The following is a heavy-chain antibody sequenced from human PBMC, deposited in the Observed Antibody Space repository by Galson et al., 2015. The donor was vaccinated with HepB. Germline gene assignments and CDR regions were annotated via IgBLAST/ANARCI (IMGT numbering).Heavy chain of an antibody. J-gene: IGHJ4*02. V-gene: IGHV1-18*01. CDR3: ARDCFDYGDYAYDY. D-gene: IGHD4-17*01. CDR2: ISAYNGNT. Sequence: SVKVSCKASGYTFTSYGISWVRQAPGQGLEWMGWISAYNGNTNYAQKLQGRVTMTTDTSTSTAYMELRSLRSDDTAVYYCARDCFDYGDYAYDYWGQGTLVTVSS. CDR1: GYTFTSYG.